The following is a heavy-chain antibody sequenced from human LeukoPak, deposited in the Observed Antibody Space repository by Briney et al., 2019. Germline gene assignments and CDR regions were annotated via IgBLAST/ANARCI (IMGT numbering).Heavy chain of an antibody. CDR3: ARDYITRGYSGPPYCYMDV. J-gene: IGHJ6*03. V-gene: IGHV1-69*13. Sequence: SVKVSCKASVGTFSSYAISCVRQAPGQGLEWMGGIIPIFGTANYAQKFQGRVTITADESTSTAYMELSSLRSEDTAVYYCARDYITRGYSGPPYCYMDVWGKGTTVTVSS. CDR1: VGTFSSYA. CDR2: IIPIFGTA. D-gene: IGHD5-12*01.